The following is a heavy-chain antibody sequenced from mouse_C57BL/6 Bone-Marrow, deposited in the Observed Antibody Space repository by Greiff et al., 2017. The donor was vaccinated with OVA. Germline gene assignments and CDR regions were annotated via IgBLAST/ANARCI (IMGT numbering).Heavy chain of an antibody. V-gene: IGHV1-55*01. D-gene: IGHD2-14*01. Sequence: QVQLQQPGAELVKPGASVKMSCKASGYTFTSYWITWVKQRPGQGLEWIGDIYPGSGSTNYNEKFKSKATLTVDTSSSTAYMHLSSLTSEDSAVYDCATTVYDGAWFAYWGQGTLVTVSA. J-gene: IGHJ3*01. CDR2: IYPGSGST. CDR3: ATTVYDGAWFAY. CDR1: GYTFTSYW.